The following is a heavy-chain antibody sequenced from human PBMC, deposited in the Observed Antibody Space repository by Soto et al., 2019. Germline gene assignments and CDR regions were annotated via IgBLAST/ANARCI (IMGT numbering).Heavy chain of an antibody. J-gene: IGHJ4*02. CDR3: ARSIVVVAALDY. Sequence: QVQLVQSGAEEKKPGASVQASCKAYGYTFTSYAMRWVRQAPGQRLEWMGRINAGNGNTKYSQKFQGRVTITRDTSAGLVEMELSSLRSEDTAVYYCARSIVVVAALDYWGQGTRVTVSS. CDR1: GYTFTSYA. V-gene: IGHV1-3*05. D-gene: IGHD2-21*02. CDR2: INAGNGNT.